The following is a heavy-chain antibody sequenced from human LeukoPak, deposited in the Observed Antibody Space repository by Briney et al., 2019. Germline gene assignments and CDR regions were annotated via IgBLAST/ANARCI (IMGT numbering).Heavy chain of an antibody. CDR2: MSSDGSNT. CDR1: GLTFSSYA. D-gene: IGHD6-13*01. V-gene: IGHV3-30*01. CDR3: ASSTSWYNFLAY. Sequence: GGSLRLSCAASGLTFSSYAMHWVRQAPGKGLEWVTIMSSDGSNTYYADSVRGRFTISRDNSKNTLYLQMNRLRAEDTAVYYCASSTSWYNFLAYWGQGTLVTVSS. J-gene: IGHJ4*02.